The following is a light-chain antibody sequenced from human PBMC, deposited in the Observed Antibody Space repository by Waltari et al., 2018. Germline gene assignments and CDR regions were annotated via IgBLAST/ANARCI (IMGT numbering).Light chain of an antibody. CDR1: GPTFGRDP. Sequence: QPVLTHPPSVSGTPGQGVATSCSGAGPTFGRDPENWYQQLPGTAPKLLIYTTNRRPSGVPDRFSGSKSGTSASLAISGLQSEDEADYYCVGWDASLNAYVFGTGTKVTIL. CDR3: VGWDASLNAYV. V-gene: IGLV1-44*01. J-gene: IGLJ1*01. CDR2: TTN.